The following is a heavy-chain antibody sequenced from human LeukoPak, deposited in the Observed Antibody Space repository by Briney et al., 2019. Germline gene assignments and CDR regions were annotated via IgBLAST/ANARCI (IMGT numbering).Heavy chain of an antibody. CDR1: GFTFSSYS. Sequence: GGSLRLSCAASGFTFSSYSMNWVRQAPGKGLEWVSSISSSSSYIYYADSVKGRFTISRDNAKNSLYLQMNSLRAEDTAVYYCASDEDIVATRHFDYWGQGTLVTVSS. D-gene: IGHD5-12*01. CDR3: ASDEDIVATRHFDY. J-gene: IGHJ4*02. CDR2: ISSSSSYI. V-gene: IGHV3-21*01.